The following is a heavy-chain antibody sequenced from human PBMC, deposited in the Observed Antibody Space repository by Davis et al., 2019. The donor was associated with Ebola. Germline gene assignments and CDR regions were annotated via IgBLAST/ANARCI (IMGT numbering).Heavy chain of an antibody. J-gene: IGHJ6*02. V-gene: IGHV1-18*01. D-gene: IGHD3-3*01. CDR1: GYTFTSYG. Sequence: ASVKVSCKASGYTFTSYGISWVRQVPGQGLEWMGWISGHNGNTNFAQKFQDRVTMTRDAPTRTAYMELRSLRSDDTAVYYCARGDLGIFGGLIFYYYGMDVWGQGTTVIVSS. CDR3: ARGDLGIFGGLIFYYYGMDV. CDR2: ISGHNGNT.